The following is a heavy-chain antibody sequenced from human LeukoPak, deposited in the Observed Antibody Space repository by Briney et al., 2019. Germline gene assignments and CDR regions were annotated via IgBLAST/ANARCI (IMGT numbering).Heavy chain of an antibody. CDR2: INHGGST. J-gene: IGHJ4*02. V-gene: IGHV4-34*01. D-gene: IGHD3-3*01. CDR3: ATTLPGRYDFWSGYYPAHFDY. CDR1: GGSFNVYY. Sequence: PSETLSLTCAVYGGSFNVYYWSWIRQPPGKGLEWIGEINHGGSTNYNPSLKSRVTISVDTSKNQFSLKLSSVTAADTAVYYCATTLPGRYDFWSGYYPAHFDYWGQGTLVTVSS.